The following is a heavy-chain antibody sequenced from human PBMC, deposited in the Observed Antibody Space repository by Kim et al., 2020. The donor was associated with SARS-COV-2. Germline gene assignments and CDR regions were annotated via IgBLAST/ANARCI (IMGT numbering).Heavy chain of an antibody. V-gene: IGHV3-30*18. CDR1: GFTFSSYG. CDR3: AKDFYDFWSGYPHNWFDP. CDR2: ISYDGSNK. J-gene: IGHJ5*02. D-gene: IGHD3-3*01. Sequence: GGSLRLSCAASGFTFSSYGMHWVRQAPGKGLEWVAVISYDGSNKYYADSVKGRFTISRDKSKNTLYLQMNSLRAEDTAVYYCAKDFYDFWSGYPHNWFDPWGQGTLVTVSS.